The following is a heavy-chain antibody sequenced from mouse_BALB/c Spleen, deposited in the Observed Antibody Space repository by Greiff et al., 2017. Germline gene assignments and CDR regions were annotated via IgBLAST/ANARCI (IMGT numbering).Heavy chain of an antibody. CDR2: INPSSGYT. CDR1: GYTFTSYT. J-gene: IGHJ2*01. CDR3: ARSGGDGYFFDY. Sequence: QVQLQQSGAELARPGASVKMSCKASGYTFTSYTMHWVKQRPGQGLEWIGYINPSSGYTNYNQKFKDKATLTADKSSSTAYMQLSSLTSEDSAVYYCARSGGDGYFFDYWGQGTTLTVSS. D-gene: IGHD2-3*01. V-gene: IGHV1-4*01.